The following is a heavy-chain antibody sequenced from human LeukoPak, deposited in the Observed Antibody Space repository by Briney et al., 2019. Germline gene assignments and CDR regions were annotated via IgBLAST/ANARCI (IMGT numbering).Heavy chain of an antibody. V-gene: IGHV3-30*03. CDR3: ARVRLYDFSSIDY. D-gene: IGHD3-3*01. J-gene: IGHJ4*02. Sequence: GGSLRLSCAASGFTFSSYGMHWVRQAPGKGLEWVAVISYDGSNKYYADSVKGRFTISRDNSQNTLYLQMNSLRAEDTAVYYCARVRLYDFSSIDYWGQGTLVTVSS. CDR2: ISYDGSNK. CDR1: GFTFSSYG.